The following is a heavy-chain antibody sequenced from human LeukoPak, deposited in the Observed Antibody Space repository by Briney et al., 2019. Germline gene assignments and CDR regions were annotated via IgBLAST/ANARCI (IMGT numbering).Heavy chain of an antibody. V-gene: IGHV3-21*01. CDR2: ISDNSRYI. J-gene: IGHJ6*02. CDR1: GFTFSSYS. CDR3: ARSRGLTGTTGYYCYAMDV. D-gene: IGHD1-7*01. Sequence: GRSLRLSCAASGFTFSSYSLNWVRQVPGKGLEWVSSISDNSRYIYYADSLKGRFTVSRDNAKNSLYLQMNSLRVEDTAVYYCARSRGLTGTTGYYCYAMDVWGQGTTVTVSS.